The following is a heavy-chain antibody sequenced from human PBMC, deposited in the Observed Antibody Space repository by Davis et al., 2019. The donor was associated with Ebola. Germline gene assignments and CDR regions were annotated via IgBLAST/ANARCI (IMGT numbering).Heavy chain of an antibody. CDR3: ATLDNSGWDAESLQH. J-gene: IGHJ1*01. D-gene: IGHD6-19*01. Sequence: GGSLRLSCAASGFTFSSYTLHWVRQAPGKGLEWVAVISYDGDNNYHADSVQGRFTISRDNAKNSLYLQMNSVRVEDTAVYYCATLDNSGWDAESLQHWGQGILVTVSS. V-gene: IGHV3-30*04. CDR1: GFTFSSYT. CDR2: ISYDGDNN.